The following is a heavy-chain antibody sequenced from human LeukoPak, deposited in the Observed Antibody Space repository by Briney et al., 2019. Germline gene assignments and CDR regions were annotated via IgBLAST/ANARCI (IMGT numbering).Heavy chain of an antibody. CDR1: GGSFSGYY. V-gene: IGHV4-34*09. D-gene: IGHD2-2*02. Sequence: SETLSLTCAVYGGSFSGYYWSWIRQPPGKGLEWIGEINHSGSTNYNPSLKSRVTISVDTSKNQFSLKLSSVTAADTAVYYCARGTLGYCSSTSCYTTPWFDPWGQGTLVTVSS. J-gene: IGHJ5*02. CDR2: INHSGST. CDR3: ARGTLGYCSSTSCYTTPWFDP.